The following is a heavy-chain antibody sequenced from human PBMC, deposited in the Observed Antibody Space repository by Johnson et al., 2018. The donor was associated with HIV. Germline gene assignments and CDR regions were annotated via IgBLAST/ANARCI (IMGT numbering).Heavy chain of an antibody. V-gene: IGHV3-30*19. CDR2: ISYDGSNK. CDR3: ARETYNWAGGYAFDI. J-gene: IGHJ3*02. Sequence: QVQLVESGGGVVQPGRSLRLSCAASGFTFSSYGMHWVRQAPGKGLEWVAVISYDGSNKYYADSVKGRFTISRDNSKNTLYLQMNSLRAEDTAVYYCARETYNWAGGYAFDIWGQGTMVTVSS. CDR1: GFTFSSYG. D-gene: IGHD1-20*01.